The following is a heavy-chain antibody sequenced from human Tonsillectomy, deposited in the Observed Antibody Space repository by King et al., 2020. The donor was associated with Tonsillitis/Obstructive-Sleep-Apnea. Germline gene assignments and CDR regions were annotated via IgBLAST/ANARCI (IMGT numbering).Heavy chain of an antibody. J-gene: IGHJ3*02. V-gene: IGHV4-34*01. CDR1: GGSFSGYY. Sequence: VQLQQWGAGLLKPSETLSLTCAVYGGSFSGYYWSWIRQPPGQGLEWIAEINHSGSTNYNPSLRSRVTISVDTSKNQFSLKLSSVTAADTAIYYCAREDIVVVPAARGDAFDIWCQGTMVTVSS. CDR3: AREDIVVVPAARGDAFDI. CDR2: INHSGST. D-gene: IGHD2-2*01.